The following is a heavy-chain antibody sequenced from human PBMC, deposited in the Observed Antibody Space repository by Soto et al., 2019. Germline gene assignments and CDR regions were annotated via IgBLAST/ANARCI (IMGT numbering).Heavy chain of an antibody. CDR1: GGSINSSYNW. J-gene: IGHJ1*01. Sequence: SETLSLTCTVSGGSINSSYNWWSWIRQSPGKGLEWIGEIFHTGDTNYSPSLKSRVPLSVDNSKNQFSLNLTSVTAADTAIYYCARHELSGQGHWGQGTQVTVSS. D-gene: IGHD6-25*01. V-gene: IGHV4-4*02. CDR3: ARHELSGQGH. CDR2: IFHTGDT.